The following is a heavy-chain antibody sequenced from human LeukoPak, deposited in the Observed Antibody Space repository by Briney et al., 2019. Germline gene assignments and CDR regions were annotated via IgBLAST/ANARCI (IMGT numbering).Heavy chain of an antibody. CDR3: ARDLSGSYMADY. CDR1: GFTFSSYA. D-gene: IGHD3-10*01. Sequence: PGRSLRLSCVASGFTFSSYAMHWARQAPGKGLEWVAVISHDRSNNCHADSVKGRFTISRDNSKNTLYLQMNSLRVEDTAVYYCARDLSGSYMADYWGQGTLVTVSS. CDR2: ISHDRSNN. V-gene: IGHV3-30-3*01. J-gene: IGHJ4*02.